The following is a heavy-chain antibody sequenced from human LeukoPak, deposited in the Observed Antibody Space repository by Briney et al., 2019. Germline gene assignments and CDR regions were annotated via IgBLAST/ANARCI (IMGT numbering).Heavy chain of an antibody. V-gene: IGHV3-48*02. J-gene: IGHJ3*01. CDR1: AFTFSDYS. CDR2: IDTSSSTM. Sequence: GGSLRLSCAASAFTFSDYSMNWVRQAPGKGLEWISYIDTSSSTMYYADSVMGRFTISRDNAKESLYLQMNSLRDEDTAVYYCAREDDSWGPNNLDLWGQGTMATVSS. CDR3: AREDDSWGPNNLDL. D-gene: IGHD7-27*01.